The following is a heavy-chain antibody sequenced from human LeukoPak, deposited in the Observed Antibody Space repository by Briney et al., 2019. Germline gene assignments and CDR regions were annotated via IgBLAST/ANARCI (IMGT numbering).Heavy chain of an antibody. J-gene: IGHJ4*02. Sequence: ASVKISCKVSGYTFTDYYMHWVQQAPGKGLEWMGLVDPEDGETIYAEKFQGGVTITADTSTDTAYMELSSLRSEDTAVYYCATSRLIVVVPAAPLDYWGQGTLVTVSS. CDR3: ATSRLIVVVPAAPLDY. V-gene: IGHV1-69-2*01. CDR2: VDPEDGET. D-gene: IGHD2-2*01. CDR1: GYTFTDYY.